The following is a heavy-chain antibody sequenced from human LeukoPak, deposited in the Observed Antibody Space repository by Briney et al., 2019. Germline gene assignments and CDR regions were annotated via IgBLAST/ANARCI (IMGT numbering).Heavy chain of an antibody. CDR1: GFTFSSYT. J-gene: IGHJ4*02. Sequence: PGGSLRLSCAASGFTFSSYTMNWVRQAPGKGLEWVSYISSSSSPIYYADSVKGRLTISRDNAKNSLYLQMNSLRADDTAVYYCASQYSYDSRGFDYWGQGTLVTVSS. V-gene: IGHV3-48*01. D-gene: IGHD3-22*01. CDR3: ASQYSYDSRGFDY. CDR2: ISSSSSPI.